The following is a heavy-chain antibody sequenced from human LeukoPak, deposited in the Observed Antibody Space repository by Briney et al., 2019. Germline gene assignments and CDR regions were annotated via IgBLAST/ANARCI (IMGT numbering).Heavy chain of an antibody. J-gene: IGHJ4*02. Sequence: GGSLRLSCAASGFTFSSYAMSWVRQAPGKGLEWVSAISGSGGSTYYADSVKGRFTISRDISKNTLYLQMNSLRVEDTAIYYCAKGRGYCTGGSCYSDYWGQGTLVTVSS. V-gene: IGHV3-23*01. CDR1: GFTFSSYA. D-gene: IGHD2-15*01. CDR3: AKGRGYCTGGSCYSDY. CDR2: ISGSGGST.